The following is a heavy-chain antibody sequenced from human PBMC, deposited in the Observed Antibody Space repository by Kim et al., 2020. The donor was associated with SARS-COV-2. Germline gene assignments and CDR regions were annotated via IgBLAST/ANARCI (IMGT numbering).Heavy chain of an antibody. J-gene: IGHJ4*02. CDR3: ATANFLTGYHSH. Sequence: GGSLRLSCAASGFTFSNAWMSWVRQAPGKGLEWVGRIKTRPDGGASDYAAPVKGRFTISRDDSQDTLYLEMNSLKTEDTGVYYCATANFLTGYHSHWGQGTLVTVSS. CDR1: GFTFSNAW. V-gene: IGHV3-15*01. CDR2: IKTRPDGGAS. D-gene: IGHD3-9*01.